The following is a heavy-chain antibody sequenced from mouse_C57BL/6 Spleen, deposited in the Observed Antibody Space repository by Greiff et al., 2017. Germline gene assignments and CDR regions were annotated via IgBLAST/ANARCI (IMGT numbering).Heavy chain of an antibody. CDR1: GYTFTDYY. D-gene: IGHD4-1*01. Sequence: VQLQQSGAELVRPGASVKLSCKASGYTFTDYYINWVKQRPGQGLEWIARIYPGSGNTYYNEKFKGKATLTAEKSSSTAYMQLSSLTSEDSAVYFCARFGTGAYYYAMDYWGQGTSVTVSS. J-gene: IGHJ4*01. V-gene: IGHV1-76*01. CDR3: ARFGTGAYYYAMDY. CDR2: IYPGSGNT.